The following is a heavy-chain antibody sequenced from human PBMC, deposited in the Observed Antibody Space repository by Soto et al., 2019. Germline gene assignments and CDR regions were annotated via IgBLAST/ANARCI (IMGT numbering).Heavy chain of an antibody. CDR2: IYPGDSDT. Sequence: PGESLKISCEGSGYTFSNYWIVWVRQMPGKGLEWMGIIYPGDSDTRYSPSFQGQVTISADKSISTAYLQWRSLKASDTAMYYCARRPRSGSYPDAFDLWGQGTMVTVS. D-gene: IGHD1-26*01. CDR3: ARRPRSGSYPDAFDL. J-gene: IGHJ3*01. CDR1: GYTFSNYW. V-gene: IGHV5-51*01.